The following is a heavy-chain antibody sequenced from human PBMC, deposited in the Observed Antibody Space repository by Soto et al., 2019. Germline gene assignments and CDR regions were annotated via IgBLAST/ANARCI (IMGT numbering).Heavy chain of an antibody. J-gene: IGHJ4*02. CDR2: IYYSGST. V-gene: IGHV4-31*03. CDR3: ASRYYYDSSGYAEFDY. D-gene: IGHD3-22*01. CDR1: GGSISSGGYY. Sequence: SETLSLTCTVSGGSISSGGYYWSWIRQHPGKGLEWIGYIYYSGSTYYNPSLKSRVTISVDTSKNQFSLKLSSVTAADTAVYYCASRYYYDSSGYAEFDYWGQGTLVTVSS.